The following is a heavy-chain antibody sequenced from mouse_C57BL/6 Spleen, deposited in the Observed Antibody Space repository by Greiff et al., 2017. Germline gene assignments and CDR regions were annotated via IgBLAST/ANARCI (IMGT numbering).Heavy chain of an antibody. J-gene: IGHJ4*01. V-gene: IGHV7-1*01. CDR1: GFTFSDFY. CDR3: ARDFYHYAMDY. Sequence: EVMLVESGGGLVQSGRSLRLSCATSGFTFSDFYMEWVRQAPGKGLEWIAASRNKANDYTTEYSASVKGRFIVSRDTSQSILYLQMNALRAEDTAIYYCARDFYHYAMDYWGQGTSVTVSS. D-gene: IGHD2-1*01. CDR2: SRNKANDYTT.